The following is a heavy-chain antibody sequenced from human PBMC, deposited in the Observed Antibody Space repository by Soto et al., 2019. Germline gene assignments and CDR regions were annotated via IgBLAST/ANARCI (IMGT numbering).Heavy chain of an antibody. D-gene: IGHD5-12*01. CDR3: ARGWDGYSGQGAAFDI. CDR1: GGTFSSYA. Sequence: GASVKVSCKASGGTFSSYAISWVRQAPGQGLEWMGGIIPIFGTANYAQKFQGRVTITADESTSTAYMELSSLRSEDTAVYYCARGWDGYSGQGAAFDIWGQGTMVTVSS. J-gene: IGHJ3*02. V-gene: IGHV1-69*13. CDR2: IIPIFGTA.